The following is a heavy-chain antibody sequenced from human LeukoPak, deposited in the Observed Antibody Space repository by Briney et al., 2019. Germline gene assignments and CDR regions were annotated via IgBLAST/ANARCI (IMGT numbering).Heavy chain of an antibody. Sequence: ASVKVSCKASGYTFTSYGISWVRQAPGQGLEWMGWMSAYNGNTNYAQKLQGRVTMTTDTSTSTAYMELRSLRSDDTAVYYCARVRTHCYDSSALEDYWGQGTLVTVSS. CDR3: ARVRTHCYDSSALEDY. J-gene: IGHJ4*02. CDR2: MSAYNGNT. CDR1: GYTFTSYG. D-gene: IGHD3-22*01. V-gene: IGHV1-18*01.